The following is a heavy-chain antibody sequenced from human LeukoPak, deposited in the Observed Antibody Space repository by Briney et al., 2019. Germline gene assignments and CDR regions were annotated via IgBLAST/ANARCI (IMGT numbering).Heavy chain of an antibody. J-gene: IGHJ5*02. CDR1: GYTFTSYD. CDR3: AKGDEQWLDNWFDP. CDR2: MNPNSGNT. D-gene: IGHD6-19*01. V-gene: IGHV1-8*01. Sequence: GASVKVSCKASGYTFTSYDINWVRQATGQGLEWMGWMNPNSGNTGYAQKFRGRVTMTRNTSISTAYMELSSLRSEDTALYYCAKGDEQWLDNWFDPWGQGTLVTVSS.